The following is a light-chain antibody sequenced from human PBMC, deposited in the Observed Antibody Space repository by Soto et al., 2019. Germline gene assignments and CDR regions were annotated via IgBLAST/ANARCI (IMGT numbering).Light chain of an antibody. CDR3: HQYGISP. CDR1: QSVSSSH. Sequence: EIVLTQSPGTLSLSPGERATLSCRASQSVSSSHLAWYQHKPGQAPRLLIYAASSRATGSPDRFSGGGSGTEFTLTISRLEPEDFAVYYCHQYGISPFGGGTKV. J-gene: IGKJ4*01. V-gene: IGKV3-20*01. CDR2: AAS.